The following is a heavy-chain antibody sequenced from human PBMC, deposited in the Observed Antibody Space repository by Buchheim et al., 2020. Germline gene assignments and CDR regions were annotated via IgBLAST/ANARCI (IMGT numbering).Heavy chain of an antibody. CDR1: GFTFSSYE. CDR3: ARRRGGYSYGYNYYYYYMDV. V-gene: IGHV3-48*03. CDR2: ISSSGSTI. D-gene: IGHD5-18*01. J-gene: IGHJ6*03. Sequence: EVQLVESGGGLVQPGGSLRLSCAASGFTFSSYEMNWVRQAPGKGLEWVSYISSSGSTISYADSVKGRFTISRDNAKNSLYLQMNSLRAEDTAVYYCARRRGGYSYGYNYYYYYMDVWGKGTT.